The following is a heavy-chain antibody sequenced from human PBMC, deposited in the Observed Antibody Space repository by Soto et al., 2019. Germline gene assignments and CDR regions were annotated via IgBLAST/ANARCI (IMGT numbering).Heavy chain of an antibody. CDR2: SSAYNGKT. V-gene: IGHV1-18*01. Sequence: QGQLVQSGAEVKKPGASVKVSCKASGYTFTMYGITWVRQAPGQGLEWMGWSSAYNGKTDYAEKFQGRVAMTTDSSTTPAYMELRSLRSDDTAVYYCARLHRYGDHPPDYWGQGTPVIVSS. J-gene: IGHJ4*02. D-gene: IGHD4-17*01. CDR1: GYTFTMYG. CDR3: ARLHRYGDHPPDY.